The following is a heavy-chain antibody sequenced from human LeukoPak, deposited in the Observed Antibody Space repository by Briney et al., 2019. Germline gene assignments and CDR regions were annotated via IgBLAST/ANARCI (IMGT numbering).Heavy chain of an antibody. D-gene: IGHD1-26*01. V-gene: IGHV1-2*02. Sequence: GASVKVSCKASGYTFTGYYMHWVRQAPGQGLEWMGWINPNSGGTNYAQKFQGRVTMTRDTSISTAYMELSRLRSDDTAVYYCARVARQSSRYSGSYFLGGYWGQGTLVTVSS. J-gene: IGHJ4*02. CDR3: ARVARQSSRYSGSYFLGGY. CDR1: GYTFTGYY. CDR2: INPNSGGT.